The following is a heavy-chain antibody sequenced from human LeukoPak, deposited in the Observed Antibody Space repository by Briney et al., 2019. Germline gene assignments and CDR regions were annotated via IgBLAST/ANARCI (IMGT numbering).Heavy chain of an antibody. CDR2: VTSASSYI. CDR3: ARDPHGLDV. V-gene: IGHV3-21*01. CDR1: GFTFSTYT. J-gene: IGHJ6*02. Sequence: GGSLRLSCAASGFTFSTYTMHWVRQAPGKGLEWVSSVTSASSYIYYADSVKGRFTISRDNAKDSLYLHMNSLRGEDTAVYYCARDPHGLDVWGQGTTVTVSS.